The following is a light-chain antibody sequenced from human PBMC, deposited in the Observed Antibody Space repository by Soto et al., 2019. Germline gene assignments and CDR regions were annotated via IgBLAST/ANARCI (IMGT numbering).Light chain of an antibody. V-gene: IGKV3-20*01. CDR1: QSVSSY. CDR2: GAS. CDR3: QQYGSSSIT. J-gene: IGKJ5*01. Sequence: EIGLTQSPATLSLSTGERATLSCRASQSVSSYLAWYQQKPGQAPRLLIYGASSRATGIPDRFSGSGSGTDFTLTISGLEPEDFAVYYCQQYGSSSITFGQGTRLEI.